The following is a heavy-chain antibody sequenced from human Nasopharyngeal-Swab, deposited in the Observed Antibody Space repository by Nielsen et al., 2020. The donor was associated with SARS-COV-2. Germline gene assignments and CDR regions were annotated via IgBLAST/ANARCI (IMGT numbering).Heavy chain of an antibody. Sequence: GESLKISCAASGFTFSKFYMSWVRQAAGKGLEWVANIKQDGSGSYYVDSVKGRFTISRDDANNSLYLQTNSLRAGDTGVYYCARGGSSFPFDYWGPGTLVTVSS. J-gene: IGHJ4*02. CDR2: IKQDGSGS. V-gene: IGHV3-7*01. CDR3: ARGGSSFPFDY. D-gene: IGHD6-13*01. CDR1: GFTFSKFY.